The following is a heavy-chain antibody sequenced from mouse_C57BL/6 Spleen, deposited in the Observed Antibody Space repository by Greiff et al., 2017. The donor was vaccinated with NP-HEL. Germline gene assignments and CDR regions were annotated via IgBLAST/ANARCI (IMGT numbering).Heavy chain of an antibody. Sequence: EVQVVESGGGLVKPGGSLKLSCAASGFTFSSYAMSWVRQTPEKRLEWVATISDGGSYTYYPDNVKGRFTISRDNAKNNLYLQMSHLKSEDTAMYYCARDYGSSYYYAMDYWGQGTSVTVSS. CDR2: ISDGGSYT. J-gene: IGHJ4*01. D-gene: IGHD1-1*01. CDR1: GFTFSSYA. CDR3: ARDYGSSYYYAMDY. V-gene: IGHV5-4*01.